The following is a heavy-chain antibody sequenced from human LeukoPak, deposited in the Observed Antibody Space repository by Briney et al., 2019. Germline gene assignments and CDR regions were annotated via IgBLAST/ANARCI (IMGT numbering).Heavy chain of an antibody. CDR2: ISYDGSNK. CDR1: GFTFSSYA. Sequence: GGSLRLSCAASGFTFSSYAMHWVRQAPGKGLEWVAVISYDGSNKYYADSVKGRFTISRDNSKNTLYLQMNSLRAEDTAVYYCAKGRYQLLLNDPGWPFDYWGQGTLVTVSS. V-gene: IGHV3-30-3*01. J-gene: IGHJ4*02. D-gene: IGHD2-2*01. CDR3: AKGRYQLLLNDPGWPFDY.